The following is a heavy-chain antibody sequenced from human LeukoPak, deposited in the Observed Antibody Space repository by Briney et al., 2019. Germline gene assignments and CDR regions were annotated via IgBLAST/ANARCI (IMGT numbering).Heavy chain of an antibody. CDR2: ISWNSGSI. D-gene: IGHD6-13*01. J-gene: IGHJ4*02. V-gene: IGHV3-9*01. Sequence: GRSLRLSCAASGFTFDDYAMHWVRQAPGKGLEWVSGISWNSGSIGYADSVKGRFTISRDNAKNSLYLQMNSLRAEDTALYYCARVVAAAGTRASDYWGQGTLVTVSS. CDR3: ARVVAAAGTRASDY. CDR1: GFTFDDYA.